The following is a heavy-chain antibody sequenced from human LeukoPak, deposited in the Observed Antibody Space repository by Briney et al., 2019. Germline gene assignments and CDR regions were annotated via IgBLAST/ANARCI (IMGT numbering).Heavy chain of an antibody. Sequence: PSETLSLTCTVSGGSISSSSYYWGWIRQPPGKGLEWIGSIYYSGSTYYNPSLKSRVTISVDTSKNQFSLKLSSVTAADTTVYYCAREGWELPFFDYWGQGTLVTVSS. CDR3: AREGWELPFFDY. CDR1: GGSISSSSYY. CDR2: IYYSGST. D-gene: IGHD1-26*01. J-gene: IGHJ4*02. V-gene: IGHV4-39*07.